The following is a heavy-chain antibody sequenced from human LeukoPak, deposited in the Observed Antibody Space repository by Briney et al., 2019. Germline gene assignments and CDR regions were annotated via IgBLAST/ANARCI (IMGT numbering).Heavy chain of an antibody. V-gene: IGHV3-23*01. CDR3: AKGHYYGSGSYWSDFDY. CDR2: ISGSGGST. D-gene: IGHD3-10*01. CDR1: GFTFSNYA. Sequence: GGSLRLSCAASGFTFSNYAVNWVRQAPGKGLEWVSAISGSGGSTYYADSVKGRFTISRDNSKNTLYLQMNSLRAEDTAVYYCAKGHYYGSGSYWSDFDYWGQGTLVTVSS. J-gene: IGHJ4*02.